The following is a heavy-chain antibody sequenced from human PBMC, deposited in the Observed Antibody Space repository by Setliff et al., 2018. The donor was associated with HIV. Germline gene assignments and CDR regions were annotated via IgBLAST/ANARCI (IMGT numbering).Heavy chain of an antibody. CDR3: ARDRHYSGLGSYGP. CDR1: GGSFGDYH. V-gene: IGHV4-4*07. Sequence: SETLSLTCTLSGGSFGDYHWSWIRQPAGRGLEWIGRIFRSGTTDYKFSLKSRVTISIDTSRNQFSLRLTSVTAEDTAVYYCARDRHYSGLGSYGPWGPGTLVTVSP. D-gene: IGHD3-10*01. J-gene: IGHJ5*02. CDR2: IFRSGTT.